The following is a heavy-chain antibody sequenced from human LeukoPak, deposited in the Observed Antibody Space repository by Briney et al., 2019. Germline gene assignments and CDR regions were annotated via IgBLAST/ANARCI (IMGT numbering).Heavy chain of an antibody. CDR2: ISGSGGST. CDR3: ARGRGADAFDI. V-gene: IGHV3-23*01. J-gene: IGHJ3*02. D-gene: IGHD3-10*01. CDR1: GFTFSSYA. Sequence: GGSLRLSCAASGFTFSSYAMGWVRQAPGKGLERVSAISGSGGSTYYADSVKGRFTISRDNSKNTLYLQMNSLRAEDTAVYYCARGRGADAFDIWGQGTMVAVSS.